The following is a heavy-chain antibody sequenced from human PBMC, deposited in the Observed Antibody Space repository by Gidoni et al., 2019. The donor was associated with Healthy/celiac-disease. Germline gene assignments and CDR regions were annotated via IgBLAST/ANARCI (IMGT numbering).Heavy chain of an antibody. D-gene: IGHD3-3*01. CDR3: ARVPPPDYDFWSGYSAYYYYGMDV. CDR2: ISYDGSNK. V-gene: IGHV3-30-3*01. J-gene: IGHJ6*02. CDR1: GFTFSSEA. Sequence: QVQLVESGGGGVQPGRSLRLSCAASGFTFSSEAMHWVRQAPGKGLAWVAFISYDGSNKYYAYSVKGRFTISRDNSKNTLYLQINSLRAEDTAVYYCARVPPPDYDFWSGYSAYYYYGMDVWGQGTTVTVSS.